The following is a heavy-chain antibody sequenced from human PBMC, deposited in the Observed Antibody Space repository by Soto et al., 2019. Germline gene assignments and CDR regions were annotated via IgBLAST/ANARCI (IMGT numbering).Heavy chain of an antibody. Sequence: SETLSLTCTVSGGAISSGGYYWSWIRQHPGKGLEWIGYIYYSGSTYYNPSLKSRVTISVDTSKNQFSLKLSSVTAADTAVYYCARDRRALYYYDSSGYLVWGQGTLVTVS. CDR1: GGAISSGGYY. J-gene: IGHJ4*02. V-gene: IGHV4-31*03. CDR2: IYYSGST. D-gene: IGHD3-22*01. CDR3: ARDRRALYYYDSSGYLV.